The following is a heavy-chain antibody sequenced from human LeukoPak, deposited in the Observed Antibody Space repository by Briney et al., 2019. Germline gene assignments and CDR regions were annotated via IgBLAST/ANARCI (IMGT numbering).Heavy chain of an antibody. V-gene: IGHV1-69*13. CDR2: IIPIFGTA. CDR1: GYTFSSYG. D-gene: IGHD5-12*01. J-gene: IGHJ6*02. CDR3: ARDIATVATIGNYYYGMDV. Sequence: SVKVSCKASGYTFSSYGISWVRQAPGQGLEWMGGIIPIFGTANYAQKFQGRVTITADESTSTAYMELSSLRSEDTAVYYCARDIATVATIGNYYYGMDVWGQGTTVTVSS.